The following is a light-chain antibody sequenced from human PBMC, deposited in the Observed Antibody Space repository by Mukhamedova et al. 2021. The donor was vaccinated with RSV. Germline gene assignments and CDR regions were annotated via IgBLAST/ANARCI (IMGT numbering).Light chain of an antibody. CDR2: AAS. J-gene: IGKJ4*01. CDR3: QHLNSYPLT. Sequence: YQQKPGKAPKLLIYAASTFQSGVPSRFIGSGSGTEYTLSITSLQPEDFATYYCQHLNSYPLTFGGGTKREHK. V-gene: IGKV1-9*01.